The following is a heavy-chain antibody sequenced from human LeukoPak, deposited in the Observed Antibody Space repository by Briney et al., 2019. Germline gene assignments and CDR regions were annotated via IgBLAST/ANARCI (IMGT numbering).Heavy chain of an antibody. J-gene: IGHJ4*02. D-gene: IGHD3-10*01. CDR2: ISSSSSTI. CDR1: GFTFSSYS. V-gene: IGHV3-48*04. Sequence: GGSLRLSCAASGFTFSSYSMNWVRQAPGKGLEWVSYISSSSSTIYYADSVKGRFTISRDNAKNSLYLQMNSLRAEDTAVYYCARDLWFGEQIPLDCWGQGTLVTVSS. CDR3: ARDLWFGEQIPLDC.